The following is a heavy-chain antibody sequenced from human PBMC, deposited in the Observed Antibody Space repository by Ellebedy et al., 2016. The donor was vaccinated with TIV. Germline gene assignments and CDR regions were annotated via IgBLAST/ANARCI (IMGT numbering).Heavy chain of an antibody. D-gene: IGHD2-15*01. CDR1: GFTFSSYY. CDR3: ARNRFCSGGDCYALGY. CDR2: ITTDGTST. V-gene: IGHV3-74*01. J-gene: IGHJ4*02. Sequence: PGGSLRLSCAASGFTFSSYYMHWVRQAPGKGLVWVSRITTDGTSTTYADSVKGRFTISRDNAKNTLYLQMNSLRAEDTAVYYCARNRFCSGGDCYALGYWGQGTLVTVSS.